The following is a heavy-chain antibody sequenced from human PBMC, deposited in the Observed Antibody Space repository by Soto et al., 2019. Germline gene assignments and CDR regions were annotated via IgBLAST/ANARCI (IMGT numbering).Heavy chain of an antibody. CDR1: GGSISSYY. J-gene: IGHJ6*02. Sequence: SETLSLTCTVSGGSISSYYWSWIRQPPGKGLEWIGYIYYSGSTNYNPSLKSRVTISVDTSKNQFSLKLSSVTAADTAVYYCARDIMGTNYYYYGMDVWGQGITVTVSS. CDR2: IYYSGST. D-gene: IGHD2-8*01. V-gene: IGHV4-59*01. CDR3: ARDIMGTNYYYYGMDV.